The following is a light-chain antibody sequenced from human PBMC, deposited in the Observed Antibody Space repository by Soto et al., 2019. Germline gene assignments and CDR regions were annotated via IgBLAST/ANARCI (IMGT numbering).Light chain of an antibody. V-gene: IGKV1-5*01. Sequence: DIQMTQSPSTLSASVGDRVTITCRASQSISSWLAWYQQKPGKAPKLLIYDASSLESGVPSRFSGSGSGTECTLTISGLQPDDFATYYCQQYNSYSWTFGQGTKVEIK. J-gene: IGKJ1*01. CDR3: QQYNSYSWT. CDR1: QSISSW. CDR2: DAS.